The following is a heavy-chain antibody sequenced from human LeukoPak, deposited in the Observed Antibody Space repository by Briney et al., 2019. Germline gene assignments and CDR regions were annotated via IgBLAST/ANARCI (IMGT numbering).Heavy chain of an antibody. V-gene: IGHV3-64*01. CDR3: ARGKGIDCGGDCSALDY. Sequence: GGSLRLSCAASGFTFSSYAMHWVRQAPGKGLEYVSAISTNGGSTYYANSVKGRFTISRDSSMNTLYLQMDSLRTEDMAVYYCARGKGIDCGGDCSALDYWGQGTLVTVSS. CDR1: GFTFSSYA. D-gene: IGHD2-21*02. CDR2: ISTNGGST. J-gene: IGHJ4*02.